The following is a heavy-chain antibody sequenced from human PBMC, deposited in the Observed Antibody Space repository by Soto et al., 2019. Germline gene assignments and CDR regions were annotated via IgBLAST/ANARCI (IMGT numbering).Heavy chain of an antibody. CDR2: IKKDDSQK. J-gene: IGHJ3*02. CDR3: TRHVSPGSSALYLDAFDI. D-gene: IGHD3-10*01. V-gene: IGHV3-7*02. Sequence: EVQLVESGGVLVQPGGSLRLSCEASGFTFGSSWMTWVRQAPGKGLEWVANIKKDDSQKSYFESVGGRFTISRDNAKNSLYLQMNSLTVDDPALYYCTRHVSPGSSALYLDAFDIWGQGTMVTVTS. CDR1: GFTFGSSW.